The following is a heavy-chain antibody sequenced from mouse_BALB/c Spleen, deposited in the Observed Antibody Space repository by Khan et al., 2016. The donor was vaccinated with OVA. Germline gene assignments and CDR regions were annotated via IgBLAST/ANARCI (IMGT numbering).Heavy chain of an antibody. CDR3: VNHGSSSAWFTY. CDR1: GYTFTSYW. V-gene: IGHV1-7*01. D-gene: IGHD1-1*01. CDR2: INPATDYT. J-gene: IGHJ3*01. Sequence: VQLQQSGAELAKPGASVKMSCKASGYTFTSYWMHWVKQRPGQGLEWIGYINPATDYTEYNQKLKKKATLTADKSSSTAYMQLSSLTSEDSAVYYCVNHGSSSAWFTYWGQGTPVTVSA.